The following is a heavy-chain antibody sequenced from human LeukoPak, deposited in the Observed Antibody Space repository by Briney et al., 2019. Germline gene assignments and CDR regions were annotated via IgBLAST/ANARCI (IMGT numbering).Heavy chain of an antibody. V-gene: IGHV4-39*07. CDR3: ARGWKASWWFDP. J-gene: IGHJ5*02. CDR2: IYYSGST. D-gene: IGHD1-1*01. CDR1: GGSFSSSSYY. Sequence: SETLSLTCTVSGGSFSSSSYYWGWIRQPPGKGLEWIGIIYYSGSTYYNPSLKSRVTLSVDTSKNQLSLKLTSVTAADTAVYYCARGWKASWWFDPWGQGTLVTVSS.